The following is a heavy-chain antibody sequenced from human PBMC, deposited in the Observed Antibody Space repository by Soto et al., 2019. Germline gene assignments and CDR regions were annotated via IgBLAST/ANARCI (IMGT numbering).Heavy chain of an antibody. CDR3: ARDEEESSSSSAIDY. D-gene: IGHD6-6*01. J-gene: IGHJ4*02. CDR1: GYTFTSYA. V-gene: IGHV1-3*01. Sequence: ASVKVSCKASGYTFTSYAMHWVRQAPGQRLEWMGWINAGNGNTKYSQKFQGRVTITRDTSASTAYMELSSLRSEDTAVYYCARDEEESSSSSAIDYWGQGTLVTVSS. CDR2: INAGNGNT.